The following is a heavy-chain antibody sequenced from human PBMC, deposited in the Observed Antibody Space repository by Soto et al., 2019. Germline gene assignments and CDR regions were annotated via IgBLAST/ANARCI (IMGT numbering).Heavy chain of an antibody. D-gene: IGHD3-9*01. CDR1: GFTFSSYS. V-gene: IGHV3-21*01. J-gene: IGHJ4*02. CDR3: ARARTGSLSFDY. Sequence: EVQLVESGGGLVKPGGSLRLSCAASGFTFSSYSMNWVRQAPGKGLEWVSSISSSSSYIYYADSVKGRFTISRDNAKNSLYLQMNSLRAEDTAVYYCARARTGSLSFDYWGQGTLVTVSS. CDR2: ISSSSSYI.